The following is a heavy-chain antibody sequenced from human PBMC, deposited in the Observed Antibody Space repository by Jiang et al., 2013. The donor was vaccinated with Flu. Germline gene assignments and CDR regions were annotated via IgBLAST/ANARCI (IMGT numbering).Heavy chain of an antibody. CDR3: ARAGGNIGSSGYWIANY. CDR2: ISAYNGNT. J-gene: IGHJ4*02. D-gene: IGHD3-22*01. Sequence: GAEVKKPGASVKVSCKASGYTFRNYGISWVRQAPGQGLEWMGWISAYNGNTNYAQKLQGRVTMTTDTSTSTAYMELGSLSSDDTAVYYCARAGGNIGSSGYWIANYWGQGTLVTVSS. V-gene: IGHV1-18*01. CDR1: GYTFRNYG.